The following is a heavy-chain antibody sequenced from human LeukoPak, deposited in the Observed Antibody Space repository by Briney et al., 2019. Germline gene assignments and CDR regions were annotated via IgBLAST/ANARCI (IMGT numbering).Heavy chain of an antibody. V-gene: IGHV3-49*04. CDR3: TGDYYGSGSTPNY. D-gene: IGHD3-10*01. CDR1: GFTFGDYA. J-gene: IGHJ4*02. CDR2: IRSKAYGGTT. Sequence: GGSLRLSCTASGFTFGDYAMSWVRQAPGKGLEWVGFIRSKAYGGTTEYAASVKGRFTISRDDSKSIAYLQMNSLKTEDTAVYYCTGDYYGSGSTPNYWGQGTLVTVSP.